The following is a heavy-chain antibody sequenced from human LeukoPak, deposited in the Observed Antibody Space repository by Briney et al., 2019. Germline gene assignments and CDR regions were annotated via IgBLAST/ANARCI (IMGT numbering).Heavy chain of an antibody. CDR3: AKDVGRGAFDI. D-gene: IGHD1-1*01. Sequence: GGSLRLSCAASGFTFDDYAMHWVRQAPGKGLEWVSGISWNSGSIGYADSVKGRFTIPRDNAKNSLYLQMNSLRAEDTALYYCAKDVGRGAFDIWGQGTMVTVSS. V-gene: IGHV3-9*01. J-gene: IGHJ3*02. CDR2: ISWNSGSI. CDR1: GFTFDDYA.